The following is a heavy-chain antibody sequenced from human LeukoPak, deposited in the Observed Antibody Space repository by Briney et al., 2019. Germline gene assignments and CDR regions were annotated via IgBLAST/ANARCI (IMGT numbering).Heavy chain of an antibody. CDR3: ARDGSLVCAIRSGWFDP. CDR1: GYTFTGYY. Sequence: ASVKLSCKASGYTFTGYYMHWVRQAPGQGLEWMGWINPNSGGTNYAQKFQGRVTMTRDTSISTAYMELSRLRSDDTAVYYCARDGSLVCAIRSGWFDPGGQGTLVTV. D-gene: IGHD2-8*01. V-gene: IGHV1-2*02. J-gene: IGHJ5*02. CDR2: INPNSGGT.